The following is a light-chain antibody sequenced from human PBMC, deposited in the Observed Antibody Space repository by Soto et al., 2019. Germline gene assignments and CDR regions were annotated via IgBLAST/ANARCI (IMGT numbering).Light chain of an antibody. CDR3: QVWDTTSDHFYV. Sequence: QSVLTQPTSVSGSPGQSITISCTGNHNDIGTYDYVSWYQQHPGRAPRLLIHGVTTRPSGISDRFSASKSGLAASLTISGLQPEDEADYYCQVWDTTSDHFYVFGTGTKVTVL. V-gene: IGLV2-14*03. J-gene: IGLJ1*01. CDR2: GVT. CDR1: HNDIGTYDY.